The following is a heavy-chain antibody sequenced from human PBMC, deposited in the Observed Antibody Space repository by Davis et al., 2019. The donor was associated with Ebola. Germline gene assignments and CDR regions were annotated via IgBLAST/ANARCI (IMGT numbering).Heavy chain of an antibody. D-gene: IGHD3-10*01. CDR3: VRGSEVIIPV. J-gene: IGHJ4*02. CDR1: GFSFSAYS. CDR2: ISSGSRTT. V-gene: IGHV3-48*02. Sequence: GGSLRLSCAASGFSFSAYSMNWVRQAPGQGLQWLSYISSGSRTTNYADSVRGRFTISRDNAQNSLFLQMNNLRDEDTAVYFCVRGSEVIIPVWGPGTQVTVSS.